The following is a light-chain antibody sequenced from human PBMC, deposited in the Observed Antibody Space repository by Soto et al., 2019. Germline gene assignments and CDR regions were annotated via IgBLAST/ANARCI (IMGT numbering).Light chain of an antibody. V-gene: IGLV1-47*02. CDR3: AAWDDSLSGPV. CDR2: SNN. Sequence: QSVLTQPPSASGTPGQRVTIFCSGSSXNIGSNYVYWYQQLPGTAPKLLIYSNNQRPSGVPDRSSGSKSGTSASLAISGLRSEDEADYYCAAWDDSLSGPVFGGGTQLTVL. J-gene: IGLJ3*02. CDR1: SXNIGSNY.